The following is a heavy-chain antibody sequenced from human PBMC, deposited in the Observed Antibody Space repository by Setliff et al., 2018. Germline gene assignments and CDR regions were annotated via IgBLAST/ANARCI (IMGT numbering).Heavy chain of an antibody. J-gene: IGHJ5*02. Sequence: GGSLRLSCEVSGFIVSNNEMSWVRQAPGKGLEWVSTIYRGDRDTFYTDSVKGRFTIFRDSSKNTLYLQMNSLRAEDTSVYYCGRDVFDFRTGQGGPWGQGTRVTVSS. CDR2: IYRGDRDT. D-gene: IGHD3-3*01. CDR3: GRDVFDFRTGQGGP. V-gene: IGHV3-23*03. CDR1: GFIVSNNE.